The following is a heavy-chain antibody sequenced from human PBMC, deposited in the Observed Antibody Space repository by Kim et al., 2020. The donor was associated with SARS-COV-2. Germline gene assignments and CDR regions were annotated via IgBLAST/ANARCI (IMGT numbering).Heavy chain of an antibody. CDR1: GDSVSSNSAA. CDR3: AREGHYDILTGYYAHASFAY. D-gene: IGHD3-9*01. CDR2: TYYRSKWYN. J-gene: IGHJ4*02. Sequence: SQTLSLTCAISGDSVSSNSAAWNWIRQSPSRGLEWLGRTYYRSKWYNDYAVSVKSRITINPDTSKNQFSLQLNSVTPEDTAVYYCAREGHYDILTGYYAHASFAYWGQGTLVTVSS. V-gene: IGHV6-1*01.